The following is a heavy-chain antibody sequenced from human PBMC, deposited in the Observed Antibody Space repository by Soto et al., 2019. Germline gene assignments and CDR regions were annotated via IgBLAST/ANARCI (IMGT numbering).Heavy chain of an antibody. CDR1: GGSISSGGYY. V-gene: IGHV4-31*03. CDR3: ARGENNYDSSGYSYDAFAI. D-gene: IGHD3-22*01. J-gene: IGHJ3*02. Sequence: QVQLQESGPGLVKPSQTLSLTCTVSGGSISSGGYYWSWIRQHPGKGLEWIGYIYYSGSTYYNPSLKSRYTISVDTSKNQFSLKLSSVTAADTAVYYCARGENNYDSSGYSYDAFAIWGQGTMVTVSS. CDR2: IYYSGST.